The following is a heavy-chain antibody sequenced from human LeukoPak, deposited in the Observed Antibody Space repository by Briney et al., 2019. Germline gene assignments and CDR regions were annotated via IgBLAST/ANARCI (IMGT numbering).Heavy chain of an antibody. CDR3: ARKYSTTWLLDY. V-gene: IGHV3-30*03. J-gene: IGHJ4*02. Sequence: PGRSLRLSCAASGFTFSSYGMHWVRQAPGKGLEWVAVISYDGSTKYYADSVKGRFTISRDNSKNTLFLQMNSLRVEDTAVYYCARKYSTTWLLDYWGQGTLVTVSS. D-gene: IGHD6-13*01. CDR2: ISYDGSTK. CDR1: GFTFSSYG.